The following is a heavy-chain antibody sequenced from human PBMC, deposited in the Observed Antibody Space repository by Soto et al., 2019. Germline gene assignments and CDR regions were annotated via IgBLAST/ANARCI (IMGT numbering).Heavy chain of an antibody. J-gene: IGHJ4*02. Sequence: SETLSLTCTVPGGSVSSGSYYWSWIRQPPGKGLEWIGYIYYSGSTNYNPSLKSRVTISVDTSKNQFSLKLSSVTAADTAVYYCARCTGYYDSSGYPRPYYFDYWGQGTLVTVS. CDR3: ARCTGYYDSSGYPRPYYFDY. CDR1: GGSVSSGSYY. D-gene: IGHD3-22*01. CDR2: IYYSGST. V-gene: IGHV4-61*01.